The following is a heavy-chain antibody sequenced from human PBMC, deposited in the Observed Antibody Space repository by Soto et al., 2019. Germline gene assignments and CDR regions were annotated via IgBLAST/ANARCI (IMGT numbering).Heavy chain of an antibody. CDR2: INPSGGST. D-gene: IGHD3-3*01. CDR3: ARDLWSGYYPYYYYYGMDV. Sequence: ASVKVSCKASGYTFTSYYMHWVRQAPGQGLEWMGIINPSGGSTSYAQKFQGRVTMTRDTSTSTVYMELSSLRSEDTAVYYCARDLWSGYYPYYYYYGMDVWGQGTTVTV. J-gene: IGHJ6*02. V-gene: IGHV1-46*01. CDR1: GYTFTSYY.